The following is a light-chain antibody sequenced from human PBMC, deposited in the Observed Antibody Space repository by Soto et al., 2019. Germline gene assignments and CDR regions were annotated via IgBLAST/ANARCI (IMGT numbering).Light chain of an antibody. V-gene: IGLV1-44*01. Sequence: QSVLTQPPSASGTPGQRVTISCSGSSSNIGSNTVNWYQQLPGTAPKLLIYTNTQRPSGVPDRFSGSKSGTSDSLAISGLRSADEADYYCAAWDDRLNGVIFGGGTKVTVL. J-gene: IGLJ2*01. CDR2: TNT. CDR1: SSNIGSNT. CDR3: AAWDDRLNGVI.